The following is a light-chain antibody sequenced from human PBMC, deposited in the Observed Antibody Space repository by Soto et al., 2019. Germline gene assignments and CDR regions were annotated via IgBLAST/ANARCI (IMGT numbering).Light chain of an antibody. Sequence: QLVLTQPPSVSGTPGQRVTMSCSGSSSNIGSNYVFWYQQFPGTAPKLLIYRNDQRPSGVPDRFSGSKSGTSASLAISGLRSEDEADYYCAVWDDSLSGRVFGGGTKLTVL. CDR1: SSNIGSNY. J-gene: IGLJ3*02. CDR3: AVWDDSLSGRV. CDR2: RND. V-gene: IGLV1-47*01.